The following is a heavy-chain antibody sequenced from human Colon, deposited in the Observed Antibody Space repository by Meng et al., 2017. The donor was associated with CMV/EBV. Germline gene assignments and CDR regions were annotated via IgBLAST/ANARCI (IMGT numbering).Heavy chain of an antibody. CDR3: TRDPRACDY. CDR1: GFSLSDYY. CDR2: ISGSSTVT. V-gene: IGHV3-11*05. J-gene: IGHJ4*02. Sequence: QVQVVESGGGLVEPGGSLRLSCKASGFSLSDYYMTWIRHTPGKGPEWLAYISGSSTVTNYADSVKGRFTISRDNVNNLLYLQMNSLRADDTAVYYCTRDPRACDYWGQGTLVTVAS.